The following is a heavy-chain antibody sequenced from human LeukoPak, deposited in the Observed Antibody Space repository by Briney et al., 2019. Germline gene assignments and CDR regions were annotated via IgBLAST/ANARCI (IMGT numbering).Heavy chain of an antibody. J-gene: IGHJ4*02. Sequence: GGSLRLSCAASGFTFSSYGMHWVRQAPGKGLEWVAFIRYDGSNKYYADSVKGRFTISRDNSKNTLYLQMNSLRAEDTAVYYCAKEGLNYYDSSGYSDYWGQGTLVTVSS. CDR1: GFTFSSYG. D-gene: IGHD3-22*01. CDR3: AKEGLNYYDSSGYSDY. V-gene: IGHV3-30*02. CDR2: IRYDGSNK.